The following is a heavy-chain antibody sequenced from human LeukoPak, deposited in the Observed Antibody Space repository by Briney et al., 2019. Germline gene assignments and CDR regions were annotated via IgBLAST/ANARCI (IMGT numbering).Heavy chain of an antibody. CDR1: GYTFTSYG. J-gene: IGHJ4*02. V-gene: IGHV1-18*01. CDR2: ISAYNGNT. Sequence: GASVKVSCKASGYTFTSYGISWVRQAPGQGLEWMGWISAYNGNTNYAQKFQGRVTITADESTSTAYMELSSLRSEDTAVYYCASTLYYYDSSGYYYPWFYWGQGTLVTVSS. CDR3: ASTLYYYDSSGYYYPWFY. D-gene: IGHD3-22*01.